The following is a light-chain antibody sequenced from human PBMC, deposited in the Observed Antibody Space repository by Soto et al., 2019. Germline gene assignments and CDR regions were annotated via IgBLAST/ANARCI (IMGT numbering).Light chain of an antibody. Sequence: DIVMTQSPDSLAVTLGERATINCKSSQSLLANCNNKNCLAWYQHKPGQPPKMLILWASTRESGVPDRFSGSGSGTDLTLTHSSLQTEGAAVYYCQHFFSPPFPFGQGTKLEIK. CDR1: QSLLANCNNKNC. J-gene: IGKJ2*01. CDR3: QHFFSPPFP. V-gene: IGKV4-1*01. CDR2: WAS.